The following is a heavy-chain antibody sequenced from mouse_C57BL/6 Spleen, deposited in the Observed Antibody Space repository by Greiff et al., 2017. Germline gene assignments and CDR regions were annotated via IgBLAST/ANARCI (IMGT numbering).Heavy chain of an antibody. J-gene: IGHJ2*01. V-gene: IGHV5-9-1*02. CDR1: GFTFSSYA. CDR3: TRDAGIYYFDY. Sequence: EVHLVESGEGLVKPGGSLKLSCAASGFTFSSYAMSWVRQTPEKRLEWVAYISSGGDYIYYADTVKGRFTISRDNARNTLYLQMSRLKSEDTAMHYCTRDAGIYYFDYWGQGTTLTVSS. CDR2: ISSGGDYI. D-gene: IGHD1-1*01.